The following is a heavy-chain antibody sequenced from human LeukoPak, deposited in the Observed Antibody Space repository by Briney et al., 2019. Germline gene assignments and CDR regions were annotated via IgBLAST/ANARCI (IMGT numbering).Heavy chain of an antibody. J-gene: IGHJ1*01. CDR3: ARAPSEIGGYYPEYFRH. CDR2: IKSDGQT. V-gene: IGHV3-74*01. CDR1: GFSFSSYW. Sequence: GGSLRLSCAASGFSFSSYWMHWVRQAPGKGLVWVSRIKSDGQTNYADSVKGRFTISRDNAKNTVSLQMNSLRAEDTGVYYCARAPSEIGGYYPEYFRHWGQGTLVTVSS. D-gene: IGHD3-22*01.